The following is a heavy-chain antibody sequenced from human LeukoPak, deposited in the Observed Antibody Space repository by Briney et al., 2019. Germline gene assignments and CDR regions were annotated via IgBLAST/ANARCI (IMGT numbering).Heavy chain of an antibody. CDR2: IYYSGST. J-gene: IGHJ4*02. D-gene: IGHD3-10*01. CDR1: GGSISSSSYY. CDR3: ARDRGAMVRGVIDY. V-gene: IGHV4-39*02. Sequence: PSETLSLTCTVSGGSISSSSYYWGWIRQPPGKGLEWIGSIYYSGSTYYNPSLKSRVTISVDTSKNQFSLKLSSVTAADTAVYYCARDRGAMVRGVIDYWGQGTLVTVSS.